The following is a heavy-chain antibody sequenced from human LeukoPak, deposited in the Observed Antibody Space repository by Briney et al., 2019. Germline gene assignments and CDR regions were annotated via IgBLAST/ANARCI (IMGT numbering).Heavy chain of an antibody. CDR2: ISGSGGST. Sequence: GGSLRLSCAASGFTFSSYEMSWVRQAPGKGLEWVSAISGSGGSTYYADSVKGRFTISRDNSRNTLYLQMNSLRAEDTAVYYCAKVVWDYYGSGPMGYWGQGTLVTVSS. CDR3: AKVVWDYYGSGPMGY. V-gene: IGHV3-23*01. J-gene: IGHJ4*02. CDR1: GFTFSSYE. D-gene: IGHD3-10*01.